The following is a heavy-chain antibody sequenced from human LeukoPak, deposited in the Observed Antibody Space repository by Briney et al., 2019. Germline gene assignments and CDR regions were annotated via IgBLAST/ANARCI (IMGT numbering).Heavy chain of an antibody. CDR3: ARFERDAYMGSNWFDS. CDR2: IYHSGST. J-gene: IGHJ5*01. CDR1: GFTFTDYAM. D-gene: IGHD5-24*01. V-gene: IGHV4-4*02. Sequence: PGGSLRLSCAASGFTFTDYAMTWVRQPPGKGLEWIGEIYHSGSTNYNPSLKSRVTISVDKSKNQFSLKLSSVTAADTAVYYCARFERDAYMGSNWFDSWGQGTLVTVSS.